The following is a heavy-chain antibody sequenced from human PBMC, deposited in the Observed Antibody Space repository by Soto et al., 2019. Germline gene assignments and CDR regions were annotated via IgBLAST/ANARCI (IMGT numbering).Heavy chain of an antibody. Sequence: PGESLKISCAASGFTFSSYAMHWVRQAPGKGLEWVAVISYDGSNKYYADSVKGRFTISRDNAKNSLYLQMDSLRDEDTAVYYCARDHGGSTWFVGIYYYLGVDVWGQGTTVNVS. J-gene: IGHJ6*02. D-gene: IGHD6-13*01. CDR2: ISYDGSNK. CDR3: ARDHGGSTWFVGIYYYLGVDV. CDR1: GFTFSSYA. V-gene: IGHV3-30-3*01.